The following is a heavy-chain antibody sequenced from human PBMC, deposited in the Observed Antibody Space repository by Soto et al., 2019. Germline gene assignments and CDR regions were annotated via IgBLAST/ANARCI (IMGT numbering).Heavy chain of an antibody. J-gene: IGHJ5*02. Sequence: EVQLLESGGGLVXPGGSLXLSCAASGFXFXXYAMSWVXQAPGKGLEWVSAISGSGGSTYYADSVKGRFTISRDNSKNTLYLQMNSLRAEDTAVYYCAKKGGGDLWSGQNWFDPWGQGTLVTVSS. V-gene: IGHV3-23*01. D-gene: IGHD3-3*01. CDR2: ISGSGGST. CDR3: AKKGGGDLWSGQNWFDP. CDR1: GFXFXXYA.